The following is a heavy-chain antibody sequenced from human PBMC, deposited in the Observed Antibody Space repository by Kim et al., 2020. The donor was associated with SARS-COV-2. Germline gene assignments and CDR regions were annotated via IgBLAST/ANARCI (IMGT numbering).Heavy chain of an antibody. J-gene: IGHJ3*02. CDR3: ARGGYGGDSDAFDI. V-gene: IGHV1-2*02. Sequence: AQKFQGRVTMTRDTSISTAYLDLSRLRSDDTALYYCARGGYGGDSDAFDIWGQGTMVTVSS. D-gene: IGHD2-21*02.